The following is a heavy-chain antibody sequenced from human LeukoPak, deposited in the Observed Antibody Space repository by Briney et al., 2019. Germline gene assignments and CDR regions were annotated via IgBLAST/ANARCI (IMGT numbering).Heavy chain of an antibody. Sequence: SETLSLTCGVSGGSFNDYYCTSIRQPPGKGLEWIGAIIYSGRTNYSPSLKSRATLSVDTSKNQFSLKLSSVTAADTAVYFCARGIVLMTSPSFDHWGQGSLVTVSS. CDR3: ARGIVLMTSPSFDH. J-gene: IGHJ5*02. V-gene: IGHV4-34*12. D-gene: IGHD2-8*01. CDR2: IIYSGRT. CDR1: GGSFNDYY.